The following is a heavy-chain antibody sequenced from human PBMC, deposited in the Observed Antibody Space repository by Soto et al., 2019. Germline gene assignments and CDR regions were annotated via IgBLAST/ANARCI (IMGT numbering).Heavy chain of an antibody. CDR2: INHSGST. Sequence: PSENLSLTSAVYGGPFSGYYWSWIRQPPGKELEWIGEINHSGSTNYNPSLKSRVTISVDTSKNQFSLKLSSVTAADTAVYYCARGYVKVRAWVNYYYYGMDVLGQGTTVT. J-gene: IGHJ6*02. CDR3: ARGYVKVRAWVNYYYYGMDV. V-gene: IGHV4-34*01. CDR1: GGPFSGYY. D-gene: IGHD3-16*01.